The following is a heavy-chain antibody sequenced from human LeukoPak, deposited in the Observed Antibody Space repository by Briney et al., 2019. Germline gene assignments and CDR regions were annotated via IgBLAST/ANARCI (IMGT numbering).Heavy chain of an antibody. CDR2: IYYSGST. Sequence: SEILSLTCTVSGGSISSYYWSWIRQPPGKGLEWIGYIYYSGSTNYNPSLKSRVTISVDTSKNQFSLKLSSVTAADTAVYYCARHDSKAAGTDYWGQGTLVTVSS. CDR3: ARHDSKAAGTDY. D-gene: IGHD6-13*01. J-gene: IGHJ4*02. V-gene: IGHV4-59*01. CDR1: GGSISSYY.